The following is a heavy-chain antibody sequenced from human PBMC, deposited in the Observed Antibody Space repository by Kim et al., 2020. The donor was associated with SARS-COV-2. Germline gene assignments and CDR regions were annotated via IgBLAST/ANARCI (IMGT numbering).Heavy chain of an antibody. CDR3: ARGADY. J-gene: IGHJ4*02. V-gene: IGHV3-33*05. CDR2: YDGSNK. Sequence: YDGSNKYYADSVKGRFTISRDNSKNTLYLQMNSLRAEDTAVYYCARGADYWGQGTLVTVSS.